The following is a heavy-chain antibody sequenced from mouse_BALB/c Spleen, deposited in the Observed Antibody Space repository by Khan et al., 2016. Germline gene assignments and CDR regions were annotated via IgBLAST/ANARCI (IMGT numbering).Heavy chain of an antibody. CDR1: GFDFSRYW. Sequence: EVQLQESGGGLVQPGGSLKLSCAASGFDFSRYWMNWVRQAPGKGLEWIGEINSDSSTINYTPSLKDKFIISRDNAKNTLYLQMSTVRSEDTALYYCAREGEVRRPWFAYWGQGTLVTVAA. J-gene: IGHJ3*01. CDR2: INSDSSTI. CDR3: AREGEVRRPWFAY. D-gene: IGHD2-14*01. V-gene: IGHV4-1*02.